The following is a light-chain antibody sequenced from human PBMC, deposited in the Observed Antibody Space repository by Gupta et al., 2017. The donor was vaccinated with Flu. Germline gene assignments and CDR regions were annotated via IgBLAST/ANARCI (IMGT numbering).Light chain of an antibody. J-gene: IGKJ1*01. CDR1: PSISSW. CDR3: QQYNSYSWT. V-gene: IGKV1-5*03. Sequence: VGDSVTITVRASPSISSWLAWYLQKPGKAPKLLIYKASNLQNGVPSRFSGSGSGAEFTLTISSLQPDDFATYYCQQYNSYSWTFGQGTKVEI. CDR2: KAS.